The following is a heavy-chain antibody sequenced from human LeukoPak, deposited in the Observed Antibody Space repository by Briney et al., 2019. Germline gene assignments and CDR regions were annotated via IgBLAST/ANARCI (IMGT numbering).Heavy chain of an antibody. CDR1: GGSFSGYY. J-gene: IGHJ6*03. CDR2: INHSGST. CDR3: ARRAHDYYYMDV. Sequence: SETLSLTCAVYGGSFSGYYWSWIRQPPGKGLEWIGEINHSGSTNYNPSLKSRVTISVDTSKNQFSLKLSSVTAADTAVYYCARRAHDYYYMDVWGKGTTVTISS. V-gene: IGHV4-34*01.